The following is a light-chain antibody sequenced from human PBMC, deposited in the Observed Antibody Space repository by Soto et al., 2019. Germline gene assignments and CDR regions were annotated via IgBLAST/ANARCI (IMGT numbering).Light chain of an antibody. CDR2: GNI. J-gene: IGLJ3*02. V-gene: IGLV1-40*01. CDR3: QSYDSSLSGWV. CDR1: SSNIGAGYD. Sequence: QSVLTQPPSVSGAPGQRVTISCTGSSSNIGAGYDVHWYQQLPGTAPKLLIYGNINRPSGVPDRFSGSKSGTSASLAITGLQAEDDADYYCQSYDSSLSGWVFGGGTKVTVL.